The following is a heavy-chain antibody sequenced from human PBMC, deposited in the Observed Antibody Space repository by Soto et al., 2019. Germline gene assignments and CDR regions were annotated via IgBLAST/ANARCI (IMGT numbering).Heavy chain of an antibody. CDR1: GFTFSSYA. J-gene: IGHJ4*02. CDR3: ASCSGGSCYKN. CDR2: ISGSGGST. V-gene: IGHV3-23*01. Sequence: EVQLLESGGGLVQPGGSLRLSCAASGFTFSSYAMSWVRQAPGKGLEWVSAISGSGGSTYYADSVKGRFTISRDNSKNTLYLQMNSLRAEDTAVFYCASCSGGSCYKNWGQGTLVTVSS. D-gene: IGHD2-15*01.